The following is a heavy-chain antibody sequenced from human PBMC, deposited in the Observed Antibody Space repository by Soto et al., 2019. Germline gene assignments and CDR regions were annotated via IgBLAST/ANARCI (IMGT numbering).Heavy chain of an antibody. CDR3: AREAHYYGSGSYSEFDY. CDR1: GFTFSSYS. D-gene: IGHD3-10*01. CDR2: ISSSSSYI. J-gene: IGHJ4*02. V-gene: IGHV3-21*01. Sequence: GGSLRLSCASSGFTFSSYSMNWVRQAPGKGLEWVSSISSSSSYIYYADSVKGRFTISRDNAKNSLYLQMNSLRAEDTAVYYCAREAHYYGSGSYSEFDYWGQGTLVTVSS.